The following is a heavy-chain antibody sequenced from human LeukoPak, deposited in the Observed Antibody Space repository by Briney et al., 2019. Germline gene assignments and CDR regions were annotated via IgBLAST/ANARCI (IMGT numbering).Heavy chain of an antibody. CDR3: ARVLAVADEYYFDY. Sequence: ASVEVSCKASGYTFTSYDINWVRQAPGQGLEWMGWMNPNSGNTGYAQKFQGRVTMTRNTSISTAYMELSSLRSEDTAVYYCARVLAVADEYYFDYWGQGTLVTVSS. V-gene: IGHV1-8*01. J-gene: IGHJ4*02. D-gene: IGHD6-19*01. CDR1: GYTFTSYD. CDR2: MNPNSGNT.